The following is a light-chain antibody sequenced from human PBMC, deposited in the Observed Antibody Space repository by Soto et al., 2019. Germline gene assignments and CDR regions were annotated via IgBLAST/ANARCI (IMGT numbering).Light chain of an antibody. CDR1: MRDVGAYNL. CDR2: EVR. V-gene: IGLV2-14*01. Sequence: QSALTQPASVSGSAGQSITISCSGTMRDVGAYNLVSWYQQHPGTAPKLIIYEVRNRPSGISSRFSGSRSGNTASLTISGLQSEDEGDYYCQSYDNSLSAYVFGTGTKVTVL. J-gene: IGLJ1*01. CDR3: QSYDNSLSAYV.